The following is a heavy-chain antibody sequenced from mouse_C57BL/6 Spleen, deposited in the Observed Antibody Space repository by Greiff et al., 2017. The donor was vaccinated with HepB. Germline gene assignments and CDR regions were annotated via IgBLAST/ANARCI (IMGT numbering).Heavy chain of an antibody. Sequence: VQLQQSGAELVKPGASVKISCKASGYAFSSYWMNWVKQRPGKGLEWIGQIYPGDGDTNYNGQFKGKATLTADKSSSTAYMQLSSLTSEDSAVYVCAVYSNYGYAMDYWGQGTSVTVSS. CDR3: AVYSNYGYAMDY. V-gene: IGHV1-80*01. D-gene: IGHD2-5*01. CDR1: GYAFSSYW. J-gene: IGHJ4*01. CDR2: IYPGDGDT.